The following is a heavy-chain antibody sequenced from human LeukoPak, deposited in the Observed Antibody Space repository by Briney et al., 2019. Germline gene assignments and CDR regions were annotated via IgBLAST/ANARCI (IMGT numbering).Heavy chain of an antibody. CDR3: ARSSGTGTFSY. Sequence: MASETLSLTCTVSGDSISRSTYYWAWIRQPPGKGLEWIGSVYYGRSPYFNPSFEGRATISVDTSKNHFSLKMSSVTAADTAVYYCARSSGTGTFSYWGQGTLVTVSS. J-gene: IGHJ4*02. D-gene: IGHD6-25*01. CDR1: GDSISRSTYY. V-gene: IGHV4-39*02. CDR2: VYYGRSP.